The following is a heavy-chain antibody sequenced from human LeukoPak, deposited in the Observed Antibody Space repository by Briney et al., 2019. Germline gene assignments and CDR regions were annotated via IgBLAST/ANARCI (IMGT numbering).Heavy chain of an antibody. Sequence: GGSLRLSCVASGFSFSSYTMSWVRQAPGKGLEWVAKMKEDGSDIYYVDSVKGRFTICRDNAKNSLCLQMSSLRVEDAAVYYCARGGARYLDNWGQGTLVTVSS. D-gene: IGHD3-9*01. CDR1: GFSFSSYT. J-gene: IGHJ4*02. CDR2: MKEDGSDI. V-gene: IGHV3-7*01. CDR3: ARGGARYLDN.